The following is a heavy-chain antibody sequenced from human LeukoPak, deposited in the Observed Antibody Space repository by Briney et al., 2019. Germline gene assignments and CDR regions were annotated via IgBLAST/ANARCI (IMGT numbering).Heavy chain of an antibody. CDR1: GFTFRSHA. D-gene: IGHD2-21*01. J-gene: IGHJ4*02. CDR2: IYENGGTT. Sequence: AGGSLRLSCVGSGFTFRSHAMSWVRQAPEKGLEFVSGIYENGGTTYYADPVKGRFSISRDNSKNTLYLQMDSLGGEDTAVYYCAKDFRIGYSAHFDYWGQGALVTVSS. V-gene: IGHV3-23*01. CDR3: AKDFRIGYSAHFDY.